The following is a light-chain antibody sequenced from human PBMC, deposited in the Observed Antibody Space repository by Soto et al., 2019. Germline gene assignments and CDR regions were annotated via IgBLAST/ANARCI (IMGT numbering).Light chain of an antibody. CDR2: SNN. CDR3: ATWDDSLSGHYV. CDR1: SSNIGSNY. V-gene: IGLV1-47*02. J-gene: IGLJ1*01. Sequence: QSVLTQPPSASGTPGQRVTISCSGSSSNIGSNYVCWYQHLPGTAPKLLIYSNNQRPSGLPDRFSGSKSGTSASLAISGLRSEDEADYYCATWDDSLSGHYVFGTGTKLTVL.